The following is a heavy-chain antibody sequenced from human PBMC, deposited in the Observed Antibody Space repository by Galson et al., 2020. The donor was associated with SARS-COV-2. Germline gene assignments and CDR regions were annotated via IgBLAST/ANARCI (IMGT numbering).Heavy chain of an antibody. D-gene: IGHD5-18*01. Sequence: ASVKVSCKASGYTFTSYYMHWVRQAPGQGLEWMGIINPSGGSTSYAQKFQGRVTMTRDTSTSTVYMELSSLRSEDTAVYDCARDLRVRGYSFQLCPGFDYWGQGTLVTVSS. J-gene: IGHJ4*02. CDR3: ARDLRVRGYSFQLCPGFDY. V-gene: IGHV1-46*01. CDR2: INPSGGST. CDR1: GYTFTSYY.